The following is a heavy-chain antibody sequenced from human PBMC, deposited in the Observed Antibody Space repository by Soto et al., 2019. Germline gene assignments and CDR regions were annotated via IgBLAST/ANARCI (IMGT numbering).Heavy chain of an antibody. CDR1: GFTFSSYW. CDR2: IKQDGSEK. V-gene: IGHV3-7*01. Sequence: PGGSLRLSCAASGFTFSSYWMSWVRQAPGKGLEWVANIKQDGSEKYYVDSVKGRFTISRDNAKNSLYLQMNSLRAEDTAVYYCARVFTILYYYYYMDVWGKGTTVTVSS. J-gene: IGHJ6*03. D-gene: IGHD3-3*01. CDR3: ARVFTILYYYYYMDV.